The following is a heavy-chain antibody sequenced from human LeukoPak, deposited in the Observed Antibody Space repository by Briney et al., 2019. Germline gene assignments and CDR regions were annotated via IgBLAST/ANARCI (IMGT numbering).Heavy chain of an antibody. CDR1: GFAFSSYA. J-gene: IGHJ4*02. Sequence: PGGSLRLSCAASGFAFSSYAMSWVHQAPGKGLEWVSAISGSGGSTYYADSVTGRFTISRDNSKNTLYLQMNSLRAEDTAVYYCAKGGYIVVPAAIGYVDYWGQGTLVTVSS. CDR2: ISGSGGST. V-gene: IGHV3-23*01. CDR3: AKGGYIVVPAAIGYVDY. D-gene: IGHD2-2*02.